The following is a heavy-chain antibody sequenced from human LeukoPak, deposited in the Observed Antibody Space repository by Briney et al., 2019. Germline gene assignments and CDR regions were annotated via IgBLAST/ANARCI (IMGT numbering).Heavy chain of an antibody. CDR1: GFTFKNYG. Sequence: GGSLRLSCVASGFTFKNYGMHWVRQIPGKGPVWVSRINTDGSDTTYADSVKGRFTISRDNTKNTWSLQMKNLRAEDTAVYYCATLQGVLWGPGTLVTVSS. V-gene: IGHV3-74*01. J-gene: IGHJ4*02. D-gene: IGHD3-10*01. CDR2: INTDGSDT. CDR3: ATLQGVL.